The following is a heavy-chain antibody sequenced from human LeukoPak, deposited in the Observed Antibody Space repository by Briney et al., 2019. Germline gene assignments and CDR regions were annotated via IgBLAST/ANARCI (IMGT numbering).Heavy chain of an antibody. CDR1: GYTLTELS. CDR3: ARVQPHRIYYDNSDYPTRNDY. J-gene: IGHJ4*02. Sequence: ASVKVSCKVSGYTLTELSMHWVRQAPGKGLEWMGGFDPEDGETIYAQKFQGRVTMTEDTSTDTAYMELSSLRSEDTAVYYCARVQPHRIYYDNSDYPTRNDYWGQGTLVTVSS. D-gene: IGHD3-22*01. CDR2: FDPEDGET. V-gene: IGHV1-24*01.